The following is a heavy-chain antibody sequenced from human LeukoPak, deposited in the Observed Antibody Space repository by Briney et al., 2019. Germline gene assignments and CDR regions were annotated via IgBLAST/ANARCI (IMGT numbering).Heavy chain of an antibody. D-gene: IGHD2-2*01. CDR2: ISAYNGIT. J-gene: IGHJ4*02. Sequence: ASVKVSCKASGYTFTSYGISWVRQAPGQGLEWMGWISAYNGITNYAQKLQGRVSMTTDTSTSTAYMELRSLRSDDTAVYYCARLVVPAATFAYWGQGTLVTVSS. CDR3: ARLVVPAATFAY. V-gene: IGHV1-18*01. CDR1: GYTFTSYG.